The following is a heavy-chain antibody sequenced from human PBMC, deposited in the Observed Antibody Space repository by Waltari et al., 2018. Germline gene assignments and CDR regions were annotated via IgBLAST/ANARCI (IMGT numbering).Heavy chain of an antibody. D-gene: IGHD3-16*01. V-gene: IGHV3-30*18. CDR1: GFTFSSYG. CDR3: AKVGAGGSYFDY. J-gene: IGHJ4*02. CDR2: ISYDGSNK. Sequence: QVQLVESGGGVVQPGRSLRLSCAASGFTFSSYGMHWVRQAPGKGLEWVAVISYDGSNKYYADSVKGRFTISRDNSKNTLYLQMNSLRAEDTAVYYCAKVGAGGSYFDYWGQGTLVTVSS.